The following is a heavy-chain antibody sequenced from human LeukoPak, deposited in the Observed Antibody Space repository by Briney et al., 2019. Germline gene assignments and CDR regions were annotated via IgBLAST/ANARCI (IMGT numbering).Heavy chain of an antibody. Sequence: SVNVSCKASGYTFTSYGISWVRQAPGQGLEWMGRIIPILGIANYAQKFQGRVTITADKSTSTAYVELSSLRSEDTAVYYCARAKAYGMDVWGQGTTVTVSS. CDR3: ARAKAYGMDV. CDR1: GYTFTSYG. CDR2: IIPILGIA. V-gene: IGHV1-69*04. J-gene: IGHJ6*02.